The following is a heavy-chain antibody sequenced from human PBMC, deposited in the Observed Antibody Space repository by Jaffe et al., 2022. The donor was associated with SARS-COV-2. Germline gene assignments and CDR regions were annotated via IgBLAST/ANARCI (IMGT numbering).Heavy chain of an antibody. J-gene: IGHJ6*02. CDR1: GFTFSDYY. CDR3: ARDTTVTTLRSGGFFGGSTHYYYGLDV. D-gene: IGHD4-4*01. Sequence: QVQLVESGGDLVKPGGSLRLSCAASGFTFSDYYMSWIRQAPGKGLEWVSYISRSSSYTNYADSVKGRFTISRDDAKNSLYLQMNSLRAEDTAVYFCARDTTVTTLRSGGFFGGSTHYYYGLDVWGQGTTVTVSS. V-gene: IGHV3-11*06. CDR2: ISRSSSYT.